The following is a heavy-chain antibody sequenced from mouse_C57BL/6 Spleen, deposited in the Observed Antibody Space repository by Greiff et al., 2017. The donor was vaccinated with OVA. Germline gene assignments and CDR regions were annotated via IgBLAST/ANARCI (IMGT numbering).Heavy chain of an antibody. Sequence: VQLQQSGPELVKPGASVKIPCKASGYTFTDYNMDWVKQSHGKSLEWIGDINPNNGGTIYNQKFKGKATLTVDKSSSTAYMELRSLTSEDTAVYYCARGYYYGSSHWYFDVWGTGTTVTVSS. CDR2: INPNNGGT. J-gene: IGHJ1*03. V-gene: IGHV1-18*01. D-gene: IGHD1-1*01. CDR3: ARGYYYGSSHWYFDV. CDR1: GYTFTDYN.